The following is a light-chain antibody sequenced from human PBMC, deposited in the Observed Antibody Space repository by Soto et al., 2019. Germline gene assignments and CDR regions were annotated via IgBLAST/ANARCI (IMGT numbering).Light chain of an antibody. CDR1: QTIMTY. V-gene: IGKV1-39*01. Sequence: DIQITQSPSSLSASVGDEVTITCRASQTIMTYLNWYQLKPGKPPRLLIYAASSLQSGVPSRFSGSGSGTDFTLTISSLQPEDFASYYCQQSYSTPHTFGQGTRLEIK. J-gene: IGKJ5*01. CDR3: QQSYSTPHT. CDR2: AAS.